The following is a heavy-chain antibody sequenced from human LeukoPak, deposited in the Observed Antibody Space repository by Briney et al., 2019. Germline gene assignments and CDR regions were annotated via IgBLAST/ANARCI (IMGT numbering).Heavy chain of an antibody. Sequence: PGGSLRLSCAASGFTFSSYEMNWVRQAPGKGLEWPSYISRSGNSIFYADSVKGRFTISRDNAKNSLYLQMNSLRAEDTAVYYCARPYTAYAFDYWGQGTLVTVSS. V-gene: IGHV3-48*03. CDR2: ISRSGNSI. CDR1: GFTFSSYE. J-gene: IGHJ4*02. D-gene: IGHD5-12*01. CDR3: ARPYTAYAFDY.